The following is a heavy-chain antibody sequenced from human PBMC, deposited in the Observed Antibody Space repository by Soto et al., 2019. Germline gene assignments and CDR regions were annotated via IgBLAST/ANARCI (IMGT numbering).Heavy chain of an antibody. D-gene: IGHD6-13*01. CDR2: IIPIFGTA. CDR1: GGTFSSYA. Sequence: QVQLVQSGAEVKKPGSSVKVSCKASGGTFSSYAISWVRQAPGQGLEWMGGIIPIFGTANYAQKFQGRVTITADESTSTAYMELSSLRSEDTAVYYCARGLAAAGNGYYYGMDVWGQGTTVTVSS. CDR3: ARGLAAAGNGYYYGMDV. V-gene: IGHV1-69*12. J-gene: IGHJ6*02.